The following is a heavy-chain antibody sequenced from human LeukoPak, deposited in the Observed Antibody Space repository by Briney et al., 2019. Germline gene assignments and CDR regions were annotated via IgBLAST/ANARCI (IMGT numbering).Heavy chain of an antibody. CDR1: EYTFTGYY. Sequence: ASAKVSCKSSEYTFTGYYIHWVRQAPGQGLEWMGWINPNSGGTSYAQKFQGRVSMTRDTSISTAYMELSRLRSDDTAVYYCARDGERIVPGAIVSYHYYMDVWGEGSTVTVSS. D-gene: IGHD2-2*02. CDR2: INPNSGGT. CDR3: ARDGERIVPGAIVSYHYYMDV. V-gene: IGHV1-2*02. J-gene: IGHJ6*03.